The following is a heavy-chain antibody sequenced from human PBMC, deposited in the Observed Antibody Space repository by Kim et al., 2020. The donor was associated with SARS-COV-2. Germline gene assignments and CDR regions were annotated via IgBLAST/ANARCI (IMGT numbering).Heavy chain of an antibody. CDR1: GFTFSSYA. J-gene: IGHJ4*02. CDR3: AKGKGDWSSGWKRGYYFDY. V-gene: IGHV3-23*01. D-gene: IGHD6-19*01. CDR2: ISGSGGST. Sequence: GGSLRLSCAASGFTFSSYAMSWVRQAPGKGLEWVSAISGSGGSTYYADSVKGRFTISRDNSKNTLYLQMNSLRAEDTAVYYCAKGKGDWSSGWKRGYYFDYWGQGTLVTVSS.